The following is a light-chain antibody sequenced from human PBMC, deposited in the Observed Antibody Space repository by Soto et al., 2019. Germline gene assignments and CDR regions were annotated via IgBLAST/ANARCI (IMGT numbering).Light chain of an antibody. J-gene: IGKJ1*01. CDR1: QSVGSN. V-gene: IGKV3-15*01. CDR2: GAS. Sequence: EIVMTQSPATLSVSPGERATLSCRASQSVGSNLAWYQQRPGQAPRLLMFGASIRAAGIPARFSGTGSGTEFTLPINTLQSEDFAIYYCQPHYNWPPWTFGQGTKVEIK. CDR3: QPHYNWPPWT.